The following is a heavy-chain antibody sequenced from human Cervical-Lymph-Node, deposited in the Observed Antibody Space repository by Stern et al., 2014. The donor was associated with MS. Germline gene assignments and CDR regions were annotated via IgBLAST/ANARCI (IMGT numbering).Heavy chain of an antibody. CDR3: ARDLAVNTGYYFDD. CDR1: RGTFSSFA. Sequence: QVQLVQSGAELKKPGSSVKVSCKASRGTFSSFAFSWVRQAPGQGLEWMGMIVPMFGISNYAQRFQGRVTITADESASVVYMELSSLRSEDTAIYFCARDLAVNTGYYFDDWGQGTLVSVSS. CDR2: IVPMFGIS. V-gene: IGHV1-69*18. J-gene: IGHJ4*02. D-gene: IGHD3-22*01.